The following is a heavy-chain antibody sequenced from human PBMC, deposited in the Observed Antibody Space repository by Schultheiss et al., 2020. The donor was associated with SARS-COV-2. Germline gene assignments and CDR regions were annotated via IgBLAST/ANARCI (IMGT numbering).Heavy chain of an antibody. CDR1: GGSFSGYY. D-gene: IGHD5-24*01. CDR2: IYYSGST. CDR3: ARGVKQFLRWETSGYKHHFYMDV. J-gene: IGHJ6*03. V-gene: IGHV4-34*01. Sequence: SETLSLTCAVYGGSFSGYYWSWIRQPPGKGLEWIGYIYYSGSTYYNPSLKSRVTISVDTSKNQFSLKLSSVTAADTAAYYCARGVKQFLRWETSGYKHHFYMDVWGTGTTVTVSS.